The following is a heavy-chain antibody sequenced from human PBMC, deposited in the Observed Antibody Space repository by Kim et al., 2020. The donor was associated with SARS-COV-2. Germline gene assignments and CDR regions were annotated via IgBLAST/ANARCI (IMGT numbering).Heavy chain of an antibody. V-gene: IGHV1-2*02. CDR3: ARAVLGTLGLARGYIDY. J-gene: IGHJ4*02. CDR2: FNPNSGGS. CDR1: GFTFTNYN. D-gene: IGHD7-27*01. Sequence: ASVKVSCKASGFTFTNYNMHWVRQAPGQGLEWMGSFNPNSGGSQYQQRFQGRVTVTGDTSISTVYLHLDSLRSNDTAVYYCARAVLGTLGLARGYIDYWGQGTLVTVSS.